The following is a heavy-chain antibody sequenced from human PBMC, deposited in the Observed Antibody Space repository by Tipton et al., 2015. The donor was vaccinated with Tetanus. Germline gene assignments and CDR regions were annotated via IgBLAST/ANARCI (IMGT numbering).Heavy chain of an antibody. CDR1: GGTFTNYA. CDR3: ARGNAVHHYYHGLDV. J-gene: IGHJ6*02. Sequence: QSGAEVKKPGSSVKVSCKASGGTFTNYALSWVRQAPGQGLEWVGGITPIFGTTNSAPKFQGRVTITADESTNTAYMELSNLRSEDTAVYYCARGNAVHHYYHGLDVWGQGTTVTVSS. CDR2: ITPIFGTT. V-gene: IGHV1-69*01.